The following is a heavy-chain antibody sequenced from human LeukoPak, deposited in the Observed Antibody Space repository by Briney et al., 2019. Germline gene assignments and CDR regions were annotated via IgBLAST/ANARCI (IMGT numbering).Heavy chain of an antibody. J-gene: IGHJ4*02. D-gene: IGHD3-16*01. V-gene: IGHV1-8*01. Sequence: ASVKVSCKASGYTFTSYDINWVRQATGQGLEWMGWMNPNSGNTGYAQKFQGRVTMTRNTSISTAYMELSSLRSEDTAVYYCARAVCLGRRCYRIPTYYFDYWGQGTLVTVSS. CDR3: ARAVCLGRRCYRIPTYYFDY. CDR1: GYTFTSYD. CDR2: MNPNSGNT.